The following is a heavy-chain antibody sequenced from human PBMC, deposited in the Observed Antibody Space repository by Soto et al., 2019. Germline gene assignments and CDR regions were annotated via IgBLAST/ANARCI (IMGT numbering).Heavy chain of an antibody. CDR3: ASQDTAMVFSTDY. J-gene: IGHJ4*02. CDR1: GVSISSSSYY. D-gene: IGHD5-18*01. V-gene: IGHV4-39*01. CDR2: IYYSGST. Sequence: SETLSLTCTVSGVSISSSSYYWGWIRQPPGKGLEWIGSIYYSGSTYYNPSLKSRVTISVDTSKNQFSLKLSSVTAADTAVYYCASQDTAMVFSTDYWGQGTLVTVSS.